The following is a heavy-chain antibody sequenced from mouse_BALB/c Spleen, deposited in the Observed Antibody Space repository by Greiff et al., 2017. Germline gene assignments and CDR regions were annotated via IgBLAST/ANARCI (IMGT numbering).Heavy chain of an antibody. V-gene: IGHV1-54*01. D-gene: IGHD4-1*01. Sequence: VQLQQSGAELVRPGTSVKVSCKASGYAFTNYLIEWVKQRPGQGLEWIGVINPGSGGTNYNEKFKGKATLTADKSSSTAYMQLSSLTSDDSAVDFCARRENCHDAMDYWGQGTSVTVSS. CDR2: INPGSGGT. CDR3: ARRENCHDAMDY. J-gene: IGHJ4*01. CDR1: GYAFTNYL.